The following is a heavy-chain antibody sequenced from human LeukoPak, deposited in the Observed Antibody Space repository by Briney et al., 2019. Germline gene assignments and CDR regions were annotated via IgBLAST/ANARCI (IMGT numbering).Heavy chain of an antibody. V-gene: IGHV3-7*03. J-gene: IGHJ5*02. CDR3: AGSLWFGELARFDP. CDR2: IKQDGSEK. CDR1: GFTFSSYW. D-gene: IGHD3-10*01. Sequence: GGSLRLSCAASGFTFSSYWMSWVRQPPGKGLEWVANIKQDGSEKYYVDSVKGRFTISRDNAKNSLYLQMNSLRAEDTAVYYCAGSLWFGELARFDPWGQGTLVTVSS.